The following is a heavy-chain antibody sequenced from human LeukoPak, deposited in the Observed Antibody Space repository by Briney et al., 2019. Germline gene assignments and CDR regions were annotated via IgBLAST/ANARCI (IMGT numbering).Heavy chain of an antibody. CDR3: ARWVTASSIDY. V-gene: IGHV4-59*08. D-gene: IGHD6-6*01. CDR1: GGSISTYY. J-gene: IGHJ4*02. CDR2: IDYSGST. Sequence: NTSETLSLTCTVSGGSISTYYWSWNRQPPGKGLEWIGYIDYSGSTNYNPSLKSRVTISVDTSKNQFSLKLSSVTAADTAVYYCARWVTASSIDYWGQGTLVTASS.